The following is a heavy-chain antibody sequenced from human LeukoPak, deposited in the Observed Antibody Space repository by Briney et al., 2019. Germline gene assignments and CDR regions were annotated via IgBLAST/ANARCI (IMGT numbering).Heavy chain of an antibody. J-gene: IGHJ4*02. CDR1: GGTFSSYA. V-gene: IGHV1-69*01. Sequence: SVKVSCKASGGTFSSYAISWVRQAPGQGLEWMGGIIPIFGTANYAQKFQGRVTITADESTSTAYMELRSLGSDDTAVYYCARDTGTVGPASGINWGQGTLVTVSS. D-gene: IGHD3-10*01. CDR3: ARDTGTVGPASGIN. CDR2: IIPIFGTA.